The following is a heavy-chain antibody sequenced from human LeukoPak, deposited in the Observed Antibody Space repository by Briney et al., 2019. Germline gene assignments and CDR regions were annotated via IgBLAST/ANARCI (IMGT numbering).Heavy chain of an antibody. CDR3: ARQRGQQQIDY. J-gene: IGHJ4*02. Sequence: PSQTLSLTCSVSGGSISSGSYYWSWIRQPAGKGLEWIGRIYTSGSTNYNPSLKSRVTISVDTSKNQFSLKLSSVTAADTAVYYCARQRGQQQIDYWGQGTLVTVSS. CDR2: IYTSGST. V-gene: IGHV4-61*02. D-gene: IGHD6-13*01. CDR1: GGSISSGSYY.